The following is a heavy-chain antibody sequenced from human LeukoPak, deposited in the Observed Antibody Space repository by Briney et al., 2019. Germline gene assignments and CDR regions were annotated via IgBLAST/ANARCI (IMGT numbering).Heavy chain of an antibody. CDR3: ASHRTVARGCDEFDY. J-gene: IGHJ4*02. CDR1: GGTLSSGTYY. D-gene: IGHD6-25*01. V-gene: IGHV4-39*01. CDR2: IYYSGTT. Sequence: PSETLSLTCSVSGGTLSSGTYYWRWLRHPPGKGLEWIATIYYSGTTYYNTPLRSRVPISVNTSKNQFSLKLTPVTAADTAIYSCASHRTVARGCDEFDYWGQGTLVTVSS.